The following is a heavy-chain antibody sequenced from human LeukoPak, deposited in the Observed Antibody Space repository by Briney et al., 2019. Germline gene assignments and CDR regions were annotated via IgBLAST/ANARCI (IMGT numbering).Heavy chain of an antibody. Sequence: GGPLRLSCAASGFTFDDYGMSWVRQAPGKGLEWVSGTNWNGGSTSYADSVKGRFTTSRNNAKNSLYLQMSSLRVEDTALYHCARGPANHYGMDVWGQGTTVTVSS. CDR2: TNWNGGST. CDR3: ARGPANHYGMDV. D-gene: IGHD4/OR15-4a*01. CDR1: GFTFDDYG. V-gene: IGHV3-20*01. J-gene: IGHJ6*02.